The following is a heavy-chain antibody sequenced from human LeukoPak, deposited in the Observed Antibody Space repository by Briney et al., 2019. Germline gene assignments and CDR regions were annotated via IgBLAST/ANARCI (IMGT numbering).Heavy chain of an antibody. CDR2: TYYRSKWYN. V-gene: IGHV6-1*01. Sequence: PSQTLSLTCAISGDIVSSKSAAWIWTRQSPSRGLEWLGRTYYRSKWYNDYAVSVKSRITINPDTSKNQFSLQLNSVTPEDTAVLYRATEYGSGCYGWFDPWGQGTLVTVSS. D-gene: IGHD3-10*01. CDR1: GDIVSSKSAA. J-gene: IGHJ5*02. CDR3: ATEYGSGCYGWFDP.